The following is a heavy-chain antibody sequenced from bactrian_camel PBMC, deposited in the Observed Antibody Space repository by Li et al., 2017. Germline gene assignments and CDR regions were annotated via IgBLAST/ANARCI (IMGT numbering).Heavy chain of an antibody. CDR2: IDSDGVT. Sequence: VESGGGSVQAGGSLRLSCATSNMYSRYCMGWFRQVPGKEREGVATIDSDGVTSYADSVKGRFTISQDNAKNTLYLQMNSLKPEDTAMYYCAARIARGYCALIRDDYFHSWGQGTQVTVS. V-gene: IGHV3S53*01. J-gene: IGHJ6*01. D-gene: IGHD1*01. CDR1: NMYSRYC. CDR3: AARIARGYCALIRDDYFHS.